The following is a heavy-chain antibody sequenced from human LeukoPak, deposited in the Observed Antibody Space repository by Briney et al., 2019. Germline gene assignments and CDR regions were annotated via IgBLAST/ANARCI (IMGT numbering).Heavy chain of an antibody. D-gene: IGHD3-10*01. CDR3: AKPRGTMVRGVIKTGAFDI. CDR2: ISGSGGST. V-gene: IGHV3-23*01. CDR1: GFTFSSYA. Sequence: GGSLRLSCAASGFTFSSYAMSWVRQAPGKGLEWVSAISGSGGSTYYADSVKGRFTISRDNSKNTLYLQMNSLRAEDTAVYYCAKPRGTMVRGVIKTGAFDIWGQGTMVTVS. J-gene: IGHJ3*02.